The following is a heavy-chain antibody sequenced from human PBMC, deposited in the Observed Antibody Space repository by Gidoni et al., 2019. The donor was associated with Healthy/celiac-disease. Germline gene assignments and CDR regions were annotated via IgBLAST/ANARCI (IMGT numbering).Heavy chain of an antibody. CDR1: GFTVSSNY. CDR2: IYSGGST. Sequence: EVQLVESGGCLVQPGGSLRLSCAASGFTVSSNYMSWVRQAPGKGLEWVSVIYSGGSTYYADAVKGRFTISRHNSKNTLYLQMNSRRAEDTAVYYCARVMTVVTHPSAFDIWGQGTMVTVSS. V-gene: IGHV3-53*04. J-gene: IGHJ3*02. D-gene: IGHD2-21*02. CDR3: ARVMTVVTHPSAFDI.